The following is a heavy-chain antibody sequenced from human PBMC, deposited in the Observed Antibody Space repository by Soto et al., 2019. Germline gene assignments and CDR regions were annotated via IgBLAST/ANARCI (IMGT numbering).Heavy chain of an antibody. CDR3: ARDRPGYYDSSGYSFGIGSL. V-gene: IGHV1-69*13. D-gene: IGHD3-22*01. CDR1: GGTFSSYA. J-gene: IGHJ4*02. Sequence: SVKVSCKASGGTFSSYAISWVRQAPGQGLEWMGGIIPIFGTANYAQKFQGRVTITADESTSTAYMELSSLRSEDTAVYYCARDRPGYYDSSGYSFGIGSLWGQGTLVTVS. CDR2: IIPIFGTA.